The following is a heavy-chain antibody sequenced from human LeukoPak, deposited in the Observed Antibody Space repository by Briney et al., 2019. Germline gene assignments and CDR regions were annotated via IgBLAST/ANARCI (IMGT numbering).Heavy chain of an antibody. CDR1: GFTFSSYG. Sequence: GGSLRLSCAASGFTFSSYGMHWVRQAPGKGLEWVAVISYDGSNKYYADSVKGRFTISRDNSKNTLYLQMNSLRAEDTALYYCAKGPPIAVAFFGDSPYYYGMDVWGQGTTVTVSS. D-gene: IGHD6-19*01. J-gene: IGHJ6*02. CDR3: AKGPPIAVAFFGDSPYYYGMDV. CDR2: ISYDGSNK. V-gene: IGHV3-30*18.